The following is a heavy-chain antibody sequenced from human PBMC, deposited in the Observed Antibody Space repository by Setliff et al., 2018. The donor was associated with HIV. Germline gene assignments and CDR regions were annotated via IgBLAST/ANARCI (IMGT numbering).Heavy chain of an antibody. D-gene: IGHD2-21*02. Sequence: GGSLRLSCAASGFTFSGYEMNWVRQAPGKGLEWVSYITGSGNTKYYADSVKGRFTISRDNAKNSLYLQMNSLRAGDTAVYYCAREWKVVVTAVSYFDSWGQGTLVTVPQ. CDR1: GFTFSGYE. J-gene: IGHJ4*02. CDR3: AREWKVVVTAVSYFDS. V-gene: IGHV3-48*03. CDR2: ITGSGNTK.